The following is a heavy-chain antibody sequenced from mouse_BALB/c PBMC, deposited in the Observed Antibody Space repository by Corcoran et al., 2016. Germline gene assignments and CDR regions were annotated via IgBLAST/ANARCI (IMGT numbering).Heavy chain of an antibody. Sequence: QIQLVQSGTELNKPGETVKISCKASGYTFTNYGMNWVKQAPGKGLKWMGWINTYTGEPTYADDFKGRFAFSLETSASTAYLQINNLKNEDTATYFCARGTHYCDYWGQGTTLTVSS. D-gene: IGHD3-3*01. CDR3: ARGTHYCDY. J-gene: IGHJ2*01. V-gene: IGHV9-3-1*01. CDR2: INTYTGEP. CDR1: GYTFTNYG.